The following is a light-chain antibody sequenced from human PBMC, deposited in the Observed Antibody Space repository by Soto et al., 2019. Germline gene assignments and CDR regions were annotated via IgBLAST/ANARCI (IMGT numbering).Light chain of an antibody. Sequence: IQMTQPPSSLAASVGDRVAISCRASQDIRNTLAWYQQKPWKAPKLLIYKASSLESGVPSKFSGSGSGTEFPLTISSLQPDDFATYYCQQYNSSFGQGTKVDI. V-gene: IGKV1-5*03. CDR2: KAS. J-gene: IGKJ2*01. CDR1: QDIRNT. CDR3: QQYNSS.